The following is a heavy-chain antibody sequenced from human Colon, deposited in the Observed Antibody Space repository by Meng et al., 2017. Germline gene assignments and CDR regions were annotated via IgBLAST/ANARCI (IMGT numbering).Heavy chain of an antibody. J-gene: IGHJ5*02. CDR1: GGSFSGFY. Sequence: QVPIPQGGAGLVKPSETLSLTCAVSGGSFSGFYWSWIRQPPGKGLEWIGEIDHFGISNYNSSLKGRLTMSVDTSKKQISLTLTSVTAADTAVYYCATGLRHGDWFDPWGPGTLVTVSS. V-gene: IGHV4-34*02. D-gene: IGHD4-17*01. CDR2: IDHFGIS. CDR3: ATGLRHGDWFDP.